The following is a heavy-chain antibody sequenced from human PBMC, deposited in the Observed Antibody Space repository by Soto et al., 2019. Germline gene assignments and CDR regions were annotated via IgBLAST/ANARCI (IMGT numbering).Heavy chain of an antibody. CDR3: ARGVTVTTYFDY. V-gene: IGHV3-30-3*01. Sequence: QVQLVESGGGVVQPGRSLRLSCAASGFTFSTYTMHWVRQAPGKGLEWVAIISYDGSNKYYADSVKGRFTISRDNSKNTLYLQMNSLRAEDTAVYYCARGVTVTTYFDYWGQGTLVTVSS. CDR1: GFTFSTYT. J-gene: IGHJ4*02. CDR2: ISYDGSNK. D-gene: IGHD4-17*01.